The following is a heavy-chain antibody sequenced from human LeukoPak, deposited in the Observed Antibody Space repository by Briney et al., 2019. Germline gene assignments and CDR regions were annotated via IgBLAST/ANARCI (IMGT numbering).Heavy chain of an antibody. J-gene: IGHJ6*02. CDR1: GYTFTSYG. CDR2: ISAYNGNT. D-gene: IGHD2-2*01. Sequence: ASVKVSCKASGYTFTSYGISWVRQAPGQGLEWMGWISAYNGNTNYAQKLQGRVTMTTDTPTSTAYMELRSLRSDDTAVYYCARDPKDIVVVPAVYYYYGMDVWGQGTTVTVSS. V-gene: IGHV1-18*01. CDR3: ARDPKDIVVVPAVYYYYGMDV.